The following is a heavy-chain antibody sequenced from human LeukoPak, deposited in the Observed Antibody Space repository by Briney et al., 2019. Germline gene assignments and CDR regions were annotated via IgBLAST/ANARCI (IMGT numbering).Heavy chain of an antibody. CDR1: GFTFSTYA. Sequence: GGSLRLSCAASGFTFSTYAMSWVRQAPGKGLEWVSAISGSGGSTYYADSVKGRFTIFRDNSKNTLYLQMNSLRAEDTAVYYCAKDHRQWLVGYFDYWGQGTLVTVSS. D-gene: IGHD6-19*01. CDR2: ISGSGGST. CDR3: AKDHRQWLVGYFDY. J-gene: IGHJ4*02. V-gene: IGHV3-23*01.